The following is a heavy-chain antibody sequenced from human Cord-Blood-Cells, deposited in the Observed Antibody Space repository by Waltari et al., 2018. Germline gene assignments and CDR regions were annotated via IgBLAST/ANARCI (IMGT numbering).Heavy chain of an antibody. D-gene: IGHD3-10*01. CDR3: ASGPRFGELYYYYYGMDV. Sequence: QVQLQVSGPGLVKPSETLSLTCAVSGYSISSGYYWGWIRQPPGTGLEWIGTIYHSGSTYYNPSLKSRVTISVDTSKNQFSLKLSSVTAADTAVYYCASGPRFGELYYYYYGMDVWGQGTTVTVSS. V-gene: IGHV4-38-2*01. CDR1: GYSISSGYY. CDR2: IYHSGST. J-gene: IGHJ6*02.